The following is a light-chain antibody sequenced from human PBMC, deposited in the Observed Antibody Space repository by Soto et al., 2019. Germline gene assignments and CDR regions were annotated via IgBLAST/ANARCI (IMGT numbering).Light chain of an antibody. CDR3: QQRSNWPPYT. Sequence: EIVLTQSPATLSLSPGERATLSCRASQSVGSYLGWYQQRPGQAPRLLIYDTSNRATGIPARFSGSGSGTDFTLSISSLEPEDFAVYYCQQRSNWPPYTFGQGTRLEIQ. J-gene: IGKJ2*01. CDR2: DTS. CDR1: QSVGSY. V-gene: IGKV3-11*01.